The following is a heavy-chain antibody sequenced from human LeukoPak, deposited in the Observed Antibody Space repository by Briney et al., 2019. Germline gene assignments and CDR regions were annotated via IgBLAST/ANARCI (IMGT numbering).Heavy chain of an antibody. J-gene: IGHJ4*02. V-gene: IGHV1-18*01. D-gene: IGHD2-21*02. Sequence: ASVKVSCKASGYTFTSYGISWVRQAPGQGLEWMGWISAYNGNTNYAQKLQGRVTMTTDTSTSTAYMELRSLRSDDTAVYYCATYPYCGGDCYSGLDYWGQGTLVTVSS. CDR1: GYTFTSYG. CDR2: ISAYNGNT. CDR3: ATYPYCGGDCYSGLDY.